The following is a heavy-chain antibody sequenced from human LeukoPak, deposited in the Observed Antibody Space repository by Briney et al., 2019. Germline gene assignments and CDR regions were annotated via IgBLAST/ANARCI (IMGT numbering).Heavy chain of an antibody. V-gene: IGHV3-21*01. CDR1: GFILSDYN. J-gene: IGHJ4*02. Sequence: GGSLRVSCAASGFILSDYNMNWVRQAPGKGLEWVSFIAISGTYITYADSVKGRFTISRDNAKNSLYLQMNSLRAEDTAMYYCARDLSATARAYDYWGQGTLVTVSS. CDR3: ARDLSATARAYDY. CDR2: IAISGTYI. D-gene: IGHD1-26*01.